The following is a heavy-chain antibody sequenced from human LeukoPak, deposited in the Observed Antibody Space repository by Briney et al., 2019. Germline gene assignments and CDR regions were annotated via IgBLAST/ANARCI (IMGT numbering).Heavy chain of an antibody. J-gene: IGHJ3*02. CDR3: AREAYYYDSSGYVHDAFGI. Sequence: GGSLRLSCAASGFTFSSYSMNWVRQAPGKGLEWVSSISSRSSYIYHADSVKGRFTISRDNAKNSLYLQMNSLRAEDTAVYYCAREAYYYDSSGYVHDAFGIWGQGTVVTVSS. V-gene: IGHV3-21*01. CDR2: ISSRSSYI. CDR1: GFTFSSYS. D-gene: IGHD3-22*01.